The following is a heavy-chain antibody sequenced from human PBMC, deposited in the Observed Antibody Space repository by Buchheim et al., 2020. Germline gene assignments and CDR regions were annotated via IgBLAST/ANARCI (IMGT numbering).Heavy chain of an antibody. CDR2: IKSKSDSGTT. CDR3: TTDVVMTMAWGAVHY. V-gene: IGHV3-15*07. J-gene: IGHJ4*02. Sequence: EVQLVESGGGLVKPGGSLRLSCAASGFTFSNAWMNWVRQAPGKGLEWVGRIKSKSDSGTTDYAAPVKGRFTISRDDSKNTLYLQINGLKTEDTAMYYCTTDVVMTMAWGAVHYWGQGTL. D-gene: IGHD3-10*01. CDR1: GFTFSNAW.